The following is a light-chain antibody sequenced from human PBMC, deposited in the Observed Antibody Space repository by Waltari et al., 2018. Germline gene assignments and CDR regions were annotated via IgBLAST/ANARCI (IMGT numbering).Light chain of an antibody. CDR3: QSADTSGNHV. V-gene: IGLV3-25*03. Sequence: WCQQKPGKAPGVVIYKDTQRPSGIPARFSGSTSGTTVTLTISGVQAEDEADYYCQSADTSGNHVFGPGTKVTVV. CDR2: KDT. J-gene: IGLJ1*01.